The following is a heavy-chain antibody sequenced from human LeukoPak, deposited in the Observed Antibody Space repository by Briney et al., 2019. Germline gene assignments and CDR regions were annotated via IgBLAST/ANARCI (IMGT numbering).Heavy chain of an antibody. V-gene: IGHV3-7*01. J-gene: IGHJ4*02. Sequence: GRSLRLSCAASGYSFRDFWMTWVPQAPGKGLEWVANINQGGSVKYYVDSVKGRFTISRDDAKSSLYVQMNSLRDEDTAVYYCARFGYSGWNLEYWGQGTLVTVSS. CDR1: GYSFRDFW. CDR2: INQGGSVK. CDR3: ARFGYSGWNLEY. D-gene: IGHD5-12*01.